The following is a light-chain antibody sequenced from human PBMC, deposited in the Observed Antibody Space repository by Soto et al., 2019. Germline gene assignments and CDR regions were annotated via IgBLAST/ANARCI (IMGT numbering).Light chain of an antibody. CDR1: SSDIGAYKY. Sequence: QSALTQPASVSGSPGQSITISCTGTSSDIGAYKYVSWYQQHPGRAPKLMIYEVIHRPSGVSSRFSGSKSGKTASLSISGLQADDEADYYCRSSSSNRTLVFGGGTKLTVL. CDR2: EVI. V-gene: IGLV2-14*01. J-gene: IGLJ2*01. CDR3: RSSSSNRTLV.